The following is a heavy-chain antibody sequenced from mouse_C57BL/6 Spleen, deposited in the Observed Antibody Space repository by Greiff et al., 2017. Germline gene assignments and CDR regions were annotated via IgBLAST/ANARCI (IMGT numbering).Heavy chain of an antibody. J-gene: IGHJ1*03. D-gene: IGHD2-5*01. Sequence: EVKLMESGPGMVKPSQSLSLTCTVTGYSITSGYDWHWIRHFPGNKLEWMGYISYSGSTNYNPSLKSRISITHDTSKNHFFLKLNSVTTEDTATYYCARANYYSNYEYFDVWGTGTTVTVSS. CDR2: ISYSGST. CDR3: ARANYYSNYEYFDV. V-gene: IGHV3-1*01. CDR1: GYSITSGYD.